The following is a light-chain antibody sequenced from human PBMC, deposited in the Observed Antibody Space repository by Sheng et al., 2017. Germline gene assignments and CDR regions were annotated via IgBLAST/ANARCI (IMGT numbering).Light chain of an antibody. CDR2: ATS. V-gene: IGKV3D-20*02. CDR3: QQRNNWPPSIT. CDR1: HSLNRNN. J-gene: IGKJ5*01. Sequence: EIVLTQSPGTLSLSPGESATLSCRTSHSLNRNNIAWYQQTPGQAPRLLMYATSTRAPGIPDRFSGRGSGTDFNLTISRLEPEDFAVYYCQQRNNWPPSITFGQGTRLEIK.